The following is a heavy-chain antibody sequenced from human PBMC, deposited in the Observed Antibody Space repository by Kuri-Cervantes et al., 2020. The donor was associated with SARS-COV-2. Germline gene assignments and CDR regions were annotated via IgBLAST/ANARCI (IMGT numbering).Heavy chain of an antibody. V-gene: IGHV1-69*13. CDR1: GGTFSTYI. Sequence: SVKVSCKASGGTFSTYIITWVRQAPGQGLEWMGGIIPIFGTANYAQKFQGRVTITADESTSTAYMELSSLRSEDTAVYYCARGRVVPAAIVYYYGMDVWGQGTTVTVSS. CDR2: IIPIFGTA. D-gene: IGHD2-2*01. CDR3: ARGRVVPAAIVYYYGMDV. J-gene: IGHJ6*02.